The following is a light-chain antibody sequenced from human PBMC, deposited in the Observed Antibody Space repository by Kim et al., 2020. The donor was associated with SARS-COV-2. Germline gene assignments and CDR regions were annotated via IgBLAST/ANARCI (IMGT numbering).Light chain of an antibody. CDR1: SSDVGSYNR. Sequence: QSALTQPPSVSGSPGQSVTISCTGTSSDVGSYNRVSWYQQPPGTAPKLIIYEVSDRPSGVPHRFSWSKSGNTASLTISWLQTEDEADYYCSSYTSSSTLIFGGGTQLTVL. CDR3: SSYTSSSTLI. CDR2: EVS. J-gene: IGLJ2*01. V-gene: IGLV2-18*02.